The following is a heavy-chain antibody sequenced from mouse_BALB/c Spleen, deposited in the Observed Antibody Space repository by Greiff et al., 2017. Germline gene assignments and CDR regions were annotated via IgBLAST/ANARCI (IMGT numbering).Heavy chain of an antibody. CDR2: IDPENGNT. D-gene: IGHD1-1*01. J-gene: IGHJ3*01. CDR1: GFNIKDYY. Sequence: VQLQQSGAELVRPGALVKLSCKASGFNIKDYYMHWVKQRPEQGLEWIGWIDPENGNTIYDPKFQGKASITADTSSNTAYLQLISLTSEDTAVYYCAKGYGSSPWFAYWGQGTLVTVSA. V-gene: IGHV14-1*02. CDR3: AKGYGSSPWFAY.